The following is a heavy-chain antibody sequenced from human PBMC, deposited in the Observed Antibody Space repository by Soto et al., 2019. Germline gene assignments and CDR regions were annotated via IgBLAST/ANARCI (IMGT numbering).Heavy chain of an antibody. CDR1: GFTVSSNY. J-gene: IGHJ4*02. CDR3: ARDSALRFLEWPTGY. CDR2: IYSGGST. V-gene: IGHV3-66*01. D-gene: IGHD3-3*01. Sequence: GGSLRLSCAASGFTVSSNYMSWVRQAPGKGLEWVSVIYSGGSTYYADSVKGRFTISRDNSKNTLYLQMNSLRAEDTAVYYCARDSALRFLEWPTGYWGQGTLVTVSS.